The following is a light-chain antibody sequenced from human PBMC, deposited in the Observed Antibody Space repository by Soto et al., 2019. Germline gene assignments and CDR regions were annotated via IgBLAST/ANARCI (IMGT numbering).Light chain of an antibody. CDR3: QQYSALPST. CDR1: QSVSSSY. V-gene: IGKV3-20*01. CDR2: GAS. Sequence: IVLTQSPGTLSLSPGERATLSCRASQSVSSSYLVWYQQRPGQALRLLIYGASGRATGIPDRFSGSGSGTDFALTISRLEPEDFAVYYCQQYSALPSTFGQGTKLEI. J-gene: IGKJ2*01.